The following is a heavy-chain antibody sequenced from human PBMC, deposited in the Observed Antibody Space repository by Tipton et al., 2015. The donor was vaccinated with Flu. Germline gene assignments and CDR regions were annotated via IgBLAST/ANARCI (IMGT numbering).Heavy chain of an antibody. CDR1: GGSISNYY. Sequence: TLSLTCTVSGGSISNYYWSWIRQPAGKGLEWIGRIYSSGSTNYNPSLKSRVTMSVDTSRNQFSLRLTSVTAADTAVYYCAKGAYSGEWYRFNYWGQGTLVT. V-gene: IGHV4-4*07. D-gene: IGHD6-19*01. J-gene: IGHJ4*02. CDR3: AKGAYSGEWYRFNY. CDR2: IYSSGST.